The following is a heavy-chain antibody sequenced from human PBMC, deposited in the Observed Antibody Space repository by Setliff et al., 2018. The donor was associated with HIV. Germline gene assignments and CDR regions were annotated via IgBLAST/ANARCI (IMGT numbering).Heavy chain of an antibody. V-gene: IGHV1-69*05. CDR3: ATEGAGGSYQRASALDV. CDR1: AGSFSIFA. Sequence: SVKVSCKSSAGSFSIFAINWVRQAPGQGLEWMGGMMTIFSTTNYARKFQGRVTITTDESTGTAYMELSNLRSEDTAVYYCATEGAGGSYQRASALDVCGQATMVTVSS. J-gene: IGHJ3*01. CDR2: MMTIFSTT. D-gene: IGHD1-26*01.